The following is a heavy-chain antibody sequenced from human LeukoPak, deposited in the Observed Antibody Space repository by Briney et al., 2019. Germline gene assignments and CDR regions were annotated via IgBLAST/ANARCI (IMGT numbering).Heavy chain of an antibody. CDR1: GFTFSSYG. J-gene: IGHJ4*02. Sequence: QPGGSLRLSCAASGFTFSSYGMQWVRQAPGKGLEWVAVISYDGSNKYYADSVKGRFTISRDNSKNTLYLQMNSLRAEDTAVYYCAKDLPITMVRGVIDYWGQGTLVTVSS. V-gene: IGHV3-30*18. CDR3: AKDLPITMVRGVIDY. CDR2: ISYDGSNK. D-gene: IGHD3-10*01.